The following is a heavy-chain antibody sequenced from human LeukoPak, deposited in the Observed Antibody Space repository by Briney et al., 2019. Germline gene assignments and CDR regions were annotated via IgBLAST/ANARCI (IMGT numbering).Heavy chain of an antibody. J-gene: IGHJ3*02. Sequence: GGSLRLSCAASGFTVSSNYMSWVRQAPGKGLEWVSVIYSDGSTYYADSVKGRFTISRDNSKNTLYLQMNSLRAEDTAVYYCASRDYYDSSGYPDAFDIWGQGTMVIVSS. CDR1: GFTVSSNY. V-gene: IGHV3-53*01. D-gene: IGHD3-22*01. CDR3: ASRDYYDSSGYPDAFDI. CDR2: IYSDGST.